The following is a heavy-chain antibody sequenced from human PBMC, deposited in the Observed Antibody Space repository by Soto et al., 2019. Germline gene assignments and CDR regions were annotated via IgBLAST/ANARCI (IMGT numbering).Heavy chain of an antibody. D-gene: IGHD1-26*01. CDR3: ARDPLGTGYFDY. CDR2: IYYSGGT. CDR1: GGSISSGDYY. V-gene: IGHV4-31*03. Sequence: QVQLQESGPGLVKPSQTLSLTCSVSGGSISSGDYYWSWIRQHPGKGLEWIGYIYYSGGTYYNPSLTSRITISVDTSKNQFSLKLSSVTAADTAVYYCARDPLGTGYFDYWGQGTLVTVSS. J-gene: IGHJ4*02.